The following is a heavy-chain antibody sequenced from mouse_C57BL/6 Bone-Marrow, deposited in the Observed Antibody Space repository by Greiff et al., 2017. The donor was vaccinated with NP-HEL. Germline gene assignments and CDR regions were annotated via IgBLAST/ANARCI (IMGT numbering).Heavy chain of an antibody. D-gene: IGHD2-4*01. V-gene: IGHV14-4*01. CDR1: GFNIKDDY. Sequence: VHVKQSGAELVRPGASVKLSCTASGFNIKDDYMHWVKQRPEQGLEWIGWIDPENGDTEYASKFQGKATITADTSSNTAYLQLSSLTSEDTAVYYCTTGDLYYDLAWFAYWGQGTLVTVSA. CDR2: IDPENGDT. J-gene: IGHJ3*01. CDR3: TTGDLYYDLAWFAY.